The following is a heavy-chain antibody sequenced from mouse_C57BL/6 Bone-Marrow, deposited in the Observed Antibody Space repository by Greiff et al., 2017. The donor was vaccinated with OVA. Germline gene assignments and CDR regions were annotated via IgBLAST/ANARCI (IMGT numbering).Heavy chain of an antibody. CDR2: IYPGSGST. D-gene: IGHD1-1*01. CDR3: ARWGTTVVANPDWYFDV. CDR1: GYTFTSYW. V-gene: IGHV1-55*01. Sequence: QVQLKQPGAELVKPGASVKMSCKASGYTFTSYWITWVKQRPGQGLEWIGDIYPGSGSTNYNEKFKSKATLTVDTSSSTAYMQLCSLTSEDSAVYYCARWGTTVVANPDWYFDVWGTGTTVTVSS. J-gene: IGHJ1*03.